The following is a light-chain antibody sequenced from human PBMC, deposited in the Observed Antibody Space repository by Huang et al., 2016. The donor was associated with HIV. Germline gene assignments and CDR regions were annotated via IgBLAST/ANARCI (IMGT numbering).Light chain of an antibody. CDR2: GSS. Sequence: EIVMTQSPATLSVSPGQRVTLSCTANRSVSTNLAWYQQRHGQAPRLLSYGSSTRAPGIPARFSGSGSGTDFSLTISSLQSEDFALYYCHQYNNWLLSFGGGTRV. CDR3: HQYNNWLLS. CDR1: RSVSTN. J-gene: IGKJ4*01. V-gene: IGKV3-15*01.